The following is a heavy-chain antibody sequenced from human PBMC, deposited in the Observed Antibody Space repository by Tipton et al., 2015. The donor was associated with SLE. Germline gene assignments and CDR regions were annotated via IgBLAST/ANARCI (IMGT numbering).Heavy chain of an antibody. D-gene: IGHD6-19*01. Sequence: QLVQSGDEVKKPGASVKVSCKASGYTFTTYGISWVRQALGQGLEWMGWISTYNGNTKYAQKLQGRVTMTTDTSTSTAYMELSSLRSEDTAVYYCAREPAGWLTNYYYYGMDVWGQGTTVTVSS. CDR1: GYTFTTYG. V-gene: IGHV1-18*01. CDR2: ISTYNGNT. CDR3: AREPAGWLTNYYYYGMDV. J-gene: IGHJ6*02.